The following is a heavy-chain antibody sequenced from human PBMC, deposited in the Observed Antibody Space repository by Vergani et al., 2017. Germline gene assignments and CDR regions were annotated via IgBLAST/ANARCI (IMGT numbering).Heavy chain of an antibody. Sequence: EVQLLESGGGLVQPGGSLRLSCAASGFTFSSYAMSWVRQAPGKGLEWVSAISGGGGTTYYADSVKGRFTLSRDNSKNTLYLQMNSLRAEDTAVYYCAKRHDSSGFYYFDCWGQGTLVTVSS. D-gene: IGHD3-22*01. CDR2: ISGGGGTT. J-gene: IGHJ4*02. V-gene: IGHV3-23*01. CDR3: AKRHDSSGFYYFDC. CDR1: GFTFSSYA.